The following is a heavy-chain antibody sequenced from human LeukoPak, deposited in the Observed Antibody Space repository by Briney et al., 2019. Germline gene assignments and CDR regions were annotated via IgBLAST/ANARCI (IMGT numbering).Heavy chain of an antibody. CDR1: GLTFSRYA. V-gene: IGHV3-23*01. CDR3: AKDLIVA. J-gene: IGHJ5*02. Sequence: GGSLRLSCAVSGLTFSRYAMSWVRLAPGKGLEWVSAISESGSGTYYADSVKGRFIISRDNSKNTLYLQMNSLRAEDTAVYYCAKDLIVAWGQGTLVTVSS. CDR2: ISESGSGT. D-gene: IGHD1-26*01.